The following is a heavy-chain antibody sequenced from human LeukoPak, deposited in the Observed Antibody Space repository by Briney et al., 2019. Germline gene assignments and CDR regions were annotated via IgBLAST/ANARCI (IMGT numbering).Heavy chain of an antibody. CDR1: AFIFSGHW. CDR2: IKEDGSER. D-gene: IGHD3-22*01. Sequence: GGSLRLSCEGSAFIFSGHWMNWVRQTPGKGLEWVASIKEDGSERQYVDSVKGRFSISRDNTKGSLFLQMNSLRAEDTAVYYCARDRDAPYYYDSSGQPIYYYYYYGMDVWGQGTTVTVSS. J-gene: IGHJ6*02. CDR3: ARDRDAPYYYDSSGQPIYYYYYYGMDV. V-gene: IGHV3-7*01.